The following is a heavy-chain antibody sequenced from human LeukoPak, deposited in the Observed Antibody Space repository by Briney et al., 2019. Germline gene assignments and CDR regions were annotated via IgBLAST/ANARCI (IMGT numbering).Heavy chain of an antibody. V-gene: IGHV3-7*01. J-gene: IGHJ4*02. CDR1: GFTFSSYW. Sequence: GGSLRLSCAASGFTFSSYWISWVRQAPGKGLEWVANIKQDGSEKYYVDSVKGRFTISRDNAKNSLYLQMNSLRAEDTAVYYCARDEYYFDYWGQGTLVTVSS. CDR3: ARDEYYFDY. CDR2: IKQDGSEK.